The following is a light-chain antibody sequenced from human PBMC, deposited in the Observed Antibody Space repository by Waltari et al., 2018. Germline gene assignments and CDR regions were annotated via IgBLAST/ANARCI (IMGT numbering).Light chain of an antibody. CDR2: DVS. CDR3: NSYTGSSSWV. V-gene: IGLV2-14*01. Sequence: QSALTQPASVSGSPGQSITISCTGSSSDVGFYNYISWYRQHPGKAPKLMIYDVSERPAGVPNRFSGSKSSNTAFLTISGLQAEDEGDYYCNSYTGSSSWVFGGGTKLTVL. J-gene: IGLJ3*02. CDR1: SSDVGFYNY.